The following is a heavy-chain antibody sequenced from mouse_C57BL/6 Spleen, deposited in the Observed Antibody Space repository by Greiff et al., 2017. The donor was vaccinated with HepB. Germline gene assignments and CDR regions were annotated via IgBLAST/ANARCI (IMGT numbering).Heavy chain of an antibody. D-gene: IGHD2-3*01. J-gene: IGHJ4*01. CDR1: GYTFTSYD. Sequence: VQLQQSGPELVKPGASVKLSCKASGYTFTSYDINWVKQRPGQGLEWIGWIYPRDGSTKYNEKFKGKATLTVDTSSSTAYMGLHSLTSEDSAVYFCARWGGYYDYAMDYWGQGTSVTVSS. V-gene: IGHV1-85*01. CDR3: ARWGGYYDYAMDY. CDR2: IYPRDGST.